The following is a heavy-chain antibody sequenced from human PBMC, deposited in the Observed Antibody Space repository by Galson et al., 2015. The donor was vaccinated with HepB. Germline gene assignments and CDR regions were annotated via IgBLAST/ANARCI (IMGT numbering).Heavy chain of an antibody. Sequence: SLRLSCAGSGFTVSNNYMNWVRQAPGKGLEWVSVIYGGGSTHYADSVRGRFTISRDNSKNTLYLEMNSLRAEDTALYYCARDSGDWNQDYWGQGTLVTVSS. J-gene: IGHJ4*02. V-gene: IGHV3-66*01. D-gene: IGHD1-1*01. CDR2: IYGGGST. CDR1: GFTVSNNY. CDR3: ARDSGDWNQDY.